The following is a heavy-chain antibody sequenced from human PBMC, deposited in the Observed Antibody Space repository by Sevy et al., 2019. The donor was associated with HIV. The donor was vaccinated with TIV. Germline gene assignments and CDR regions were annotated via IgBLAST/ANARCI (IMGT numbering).Heavy chain of an antibody. CDR2: FDPEDDEA. D-gene: IGHD3-22*01. J-gene: IGHJ4*02. Sequence: ASVKVSCKLSGYTLTQLSMHWVRQAPGKGLEWLGSFDPEDDEAIYAQKFQGRVTMTEDISTDTAYMELSRLRSEDTAVYYCATTKDYYESSGDPVDYWGQGTLVTVSS. CDR3: ATTKDYYESSGDPVDY. V-gene: IGHV1-24*01. CDR1: GYTLTQLS.